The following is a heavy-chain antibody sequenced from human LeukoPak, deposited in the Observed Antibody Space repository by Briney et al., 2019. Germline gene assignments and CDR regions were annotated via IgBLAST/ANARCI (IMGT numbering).Heavy chain of an antibody. V-gene: IGHV1-69*04. Sequence: SVKVSCKASGGTFSSYAISWVRQAPGQGLEWMGRIIPILGIANYAQKFQGRVTITADKSTSTAYMELSSLRSEDTAVYYCARGLDWRYFDYWGQGALVTVSS. CDR1: GGTFSSYA. D-gene: IGHD3-3*01. J-gene: IGHJ4*02. CDR3: ARGLDWRYFDY. CDR2: IIPILGIA.